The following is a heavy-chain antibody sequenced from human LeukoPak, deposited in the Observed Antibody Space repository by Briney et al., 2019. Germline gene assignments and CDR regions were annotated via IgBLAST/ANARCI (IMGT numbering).Heavy chain of an antibody. CDR2: VSGSGDST. D-gene: IGHD1-1*01. CDR1: GFTFRSYE. Sequence: GGSLRLSCAGSGFTFRSYEMTWVRQAPGKGLEWVSAVSGSGDSTYYADSVKGRFTISRDNSKNTLHLQMNSMRAEDTAVYYCARSFWNDFEYYYYGLDVWGQGTTVTVSS. CDR3: ARSFWNDFEYYYYGLDV. V-gene: IGHV3-23*01. J-gene: IGHJ6*02.